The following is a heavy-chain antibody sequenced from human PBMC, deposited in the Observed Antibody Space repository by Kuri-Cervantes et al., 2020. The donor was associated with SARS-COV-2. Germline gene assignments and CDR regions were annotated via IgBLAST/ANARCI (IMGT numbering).Heavy chain of an antibody. Sequence: ASVKVSCKAFGYSFSDHYMYWVRQAPGQGLEWMGIINPSGSGTRYPQRFQDRISMTRDTSTSTVYMELSSLTSEDTAVYYCARDRPEKTTIFWSGYQTVHFDYWGQGTLVTVSS. CDR2: INPSGSGT. V-gene: IGHV1-46*01. CDR3: ARDRPEKTTIFWSGYQTVHFDY. J-gene: IGHJ4*02. CDR1: GYSFSDHY. D-gene: IGHD3-3*01.